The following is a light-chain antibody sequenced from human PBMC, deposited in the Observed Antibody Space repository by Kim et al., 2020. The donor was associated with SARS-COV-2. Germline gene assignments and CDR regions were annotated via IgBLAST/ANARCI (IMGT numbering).Light chain of an antibody. CDR1: SSDVVSYNL. J-gene: IGLJ2*01. Sequence: SPGQSITISCTGTSSDVVSYNLVSWYQQHPGKAPKLMIYEVSKRPSGVSNRFSGSKSGNTASLTISGLQAEDEADYYCCSYAGSVVFGGGTQLTVL. CDR2: EVS. CDR3: CSYAGSVV. V-gene: IGLV2-23*02.